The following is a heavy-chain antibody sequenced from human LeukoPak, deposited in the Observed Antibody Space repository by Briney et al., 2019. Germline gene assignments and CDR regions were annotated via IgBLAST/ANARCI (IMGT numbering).Heavy chain of an antibody. CDR2: IYYSGST. D-gene: IGHD2-8*01. V-gene: IGHV4-30-4*08. J-gene: IGHJ5*02. CDR3: ARDTVGYCTNGVCHNWFDP. Sequence: SETLSLTCAVYGGSFSGYYWSWIRQPPGKGLEWIGYIYYSGSTYYNPSLKSRVTISVDTSKNQFSLKLSSVPAADTAVYYCARDTVGYCTNGVCHNWFDPWGQGTLVTVSS. CDR1: GGSFSGYY.